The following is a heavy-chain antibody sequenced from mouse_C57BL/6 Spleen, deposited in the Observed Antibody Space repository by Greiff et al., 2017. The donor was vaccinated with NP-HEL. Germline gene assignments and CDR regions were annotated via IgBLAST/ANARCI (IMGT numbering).Heavy chain of an antibody. D-gene: IGHD1-1*01. CDR1: GYTFTSYW. J-gene: IGHJ2*01. V-gene: IGHV1-59*01. Sequence: VKLQQPGAELVRPGTSVKLSCKASGYTFTSYWMHWVKQRPGQGLEWIGVIDPSDSYTNYNQKFKGKATLTVDTSSSTAYMQLSSLTSEDSAVYYCARGTTVVATDFDYWGKGTTLTVSS. CDR2: IDPSDSYT. CDR3: ARGTTVVATDFDY.